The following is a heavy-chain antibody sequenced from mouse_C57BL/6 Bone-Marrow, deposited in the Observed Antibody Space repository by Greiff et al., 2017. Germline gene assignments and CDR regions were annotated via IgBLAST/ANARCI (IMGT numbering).Heavy chain of an antibody. CDR2: IHPNSGST. J-gene: IGHJ3*01. CDR3: ARGGLRFAY. CDR1: GYTFTSYW. V-gene: IGHV1-64*01. D-gene: IGHD2-4*01. Sequence: VQLQQPGAELVKPGASVKLSCKASGYTFTSYWMHWVKQRPGQGLEWIGMIHPNSGSTNYNEKFKSKATLTVDKSSSTAYMQLSSLTSEDSAVDSCARGGLRFAYWGQGTLVTVSA.